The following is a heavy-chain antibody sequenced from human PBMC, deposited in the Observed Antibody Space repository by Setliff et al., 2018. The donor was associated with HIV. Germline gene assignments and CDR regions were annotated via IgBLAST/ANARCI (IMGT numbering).Heavy chain of an antibody. D-gene: IGHD6-19*01. J-gene: IGHJ3*02. CDR2: TYYRSKWYN. V-gene: IGHV6-1*01. CDR1: GDSVSSNSAA. CDR3: ARDSIAVADRAFDI. Sequence: SQTLSLTCAISGDSVSSNSAAWNWIRQSPSRGLEWLGRTYYRSKWYNDYAVSVKNRITINPGTSKNRFSLHLNSVTPEDTAVYYCARDSIAVADRAFDIWGQGTMVTVSS.